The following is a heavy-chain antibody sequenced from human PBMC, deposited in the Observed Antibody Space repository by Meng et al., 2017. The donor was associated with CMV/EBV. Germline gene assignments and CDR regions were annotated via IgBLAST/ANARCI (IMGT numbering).Heavy chain of an antibody. D-gene: IGHD3-3*01. CDR3: ARNAPIQIITIFGVVTPEYFQH. Sequence: GGSLRLSCAASGFTFSSYWMSWVRRAPGKGLEWVANIKQDGSEKYYVDSVKGRFTISRDNAKNSLYLQMNSLRAEDTAVYYCARNAPIQIITIFGVVTPEYFQHWGQGTLVTVSS. CDR2: IKQDGSEK. V-gene: IGHV3-7*01. J-gene: IGHJ1*01. CDR1: GFTFSSYW.